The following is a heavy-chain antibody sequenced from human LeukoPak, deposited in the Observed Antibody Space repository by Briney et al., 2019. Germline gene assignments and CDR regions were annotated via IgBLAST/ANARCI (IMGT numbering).Heavy chain of an antibody. CDR1: GGSFRGYY. Sequence: SETLSLTCAVYGGSFRGYYWSWIRQPPGKGLEWIGEINHSGSTNYNPSLKSRVTISVDTSKNQFSLKLSSVTAADTALYYCASRHYDILTGYPSLLFDFWGQGGLVTVSS. CDR2: INHSGST. D-gene: IGHD3-9*01. CDR3: ASRHYDILTGYPSLLFDF. V-gene: IGHV4-34*01. J-gene: IGHJ4*02.